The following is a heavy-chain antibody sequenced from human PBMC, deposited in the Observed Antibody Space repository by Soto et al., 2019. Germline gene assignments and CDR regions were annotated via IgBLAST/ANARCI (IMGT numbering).Heavy chain of an antibody. CDR3: ASSGSTTVVRARAFDI. CDR1: GDSVSSNSAA. D-gene: IGHD4-17*01. Sequence: PSQTLSLTCAISGDSVSSNSAAWNWIRQSPSRGLEWLGRTYYRSKWYNDYAVSVKSRITINPDTSKNQFSLQLNSVTPEDTAVYYCASSGSTTVVRARAFDIWSQGTMVTVSS. J-gene: IGHJ3*02. V-gene: IGHV6-1*01. CDR2: TYYRSKWYN.